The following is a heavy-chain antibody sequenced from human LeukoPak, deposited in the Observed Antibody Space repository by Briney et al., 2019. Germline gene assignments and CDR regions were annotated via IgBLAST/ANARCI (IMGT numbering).Heavy chain of an antibody. J-gene: IGHJ4*02. V-gene: IGHV3-23*01. CDR1: GFTFSSYA. Sequence: GGSLRPSCAASGFTFSSYAMSWVRQAPGKGLEWVSAISGSGGSTYYADSVKGRFTISRDNSKNTLYLQMNSLGAEDTAVYYCAKEGEVGFWSGYYGYWGQGTLVTVSS. CDR2: ISGSGGST. D-gene: IGHD3-3*01. CDR3: AKEGEVGFWSGYYGY.